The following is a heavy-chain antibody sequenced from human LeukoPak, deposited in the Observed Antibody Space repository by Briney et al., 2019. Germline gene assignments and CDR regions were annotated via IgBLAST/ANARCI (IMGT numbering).Heavy chain of an antibody. D-gene: IGHD4-17*01. CDR2: IWYDGGNK. J-gene: IGHJ6*02. V-gene: IGHV3-30*02. CDR3: TTDRSRSRYGDYSGMDV. Sequence: PGGSLRLSCAASGFTFSNYGMHWVRQAPGKGLEWVAVIWYDGGNKYYADSVKGRFTISRDNSKNTLYLQMNSLRSEDTAVYYCTTDRSRSRYGDYSGMDVWGQGTTVTVSS. CDR1: GFTFSNYG.